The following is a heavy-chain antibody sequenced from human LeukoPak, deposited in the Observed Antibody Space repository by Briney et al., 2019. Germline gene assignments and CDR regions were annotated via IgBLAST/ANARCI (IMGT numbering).Heavy chain of an antibody. V-gene: IGHV3-20*03. CDR1: AFTFRTYW. D-gene: IGHD3-3*01. J-gene: IGHJ6*04. CDR3: ARGGTLGIFGVVLRMDV. Sequence: HGGSLRLSFSASAFTFRTYWMSWVRQAPGKGLEWVSGINWNGGSTGYADSVKGRFTISRDNAKNSLYLQMNSLRAEDTALYYCARGGTLGIFGVVLRMDVWGKGTTVTVSS. CDR2: INWNGGST.